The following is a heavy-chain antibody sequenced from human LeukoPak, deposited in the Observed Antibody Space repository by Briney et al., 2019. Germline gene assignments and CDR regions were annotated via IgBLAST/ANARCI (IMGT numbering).Heavy chain of an antibody. V-gene: IGHV3-23*01. Sequence: GGSLRLSCAASGFTFSSYAMSWVRQAPGKGLEWVSAISGSGGSTYYADSVKGRFIISRDNSKNTLYLQMNSLRAEDTAVYYCAKDRGSYSSSPTGYWGQGTLVTVSS. CDR2: ISGSGGST. CDR1: GFTFSSYA. CDR3: AKDRGSYSSSPTGY. J-gene: IGHJ4*02. D-gene: IGHD6-13*01.